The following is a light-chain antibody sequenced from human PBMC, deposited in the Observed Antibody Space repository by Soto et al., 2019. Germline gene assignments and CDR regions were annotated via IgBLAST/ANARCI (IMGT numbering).Light chain of an antibody. CDR3: QQYNNWPPIT. J-gene: IGKJ5*01. V-gene: IGKV3D-15*01. Sequence: EIVLTQSPGTLSLSPGERATLSCGASQSVGSYLGWYQQKPGQAPRLLIYDASNRATGIPARFSGSGFGTEFTLTISSLQSEDFAVYYCQQYNNWPPITFGQGTRLEIK. CDR1: QSVGSY. CDR2: DAS.